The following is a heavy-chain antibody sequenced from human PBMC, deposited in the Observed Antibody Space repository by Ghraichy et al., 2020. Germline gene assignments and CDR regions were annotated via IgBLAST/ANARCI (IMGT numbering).Heavy chain of an antibody. CDR2: INHSGST. V-gene: IGHV4-34*01. Sequence: SETLSLTCAVYGGSFSGYYWSWIRQPPGKGLEWIGEINHSGSTNYNPSLKSRVTISVDTSKNQFSLKLSSVTAADTAVYYCARHGVGHCSGGSCRLYFQHWGQGTLVTVSS. CDR3: ARHGVGHCSGGSCRLYFQH. CDR1: GGSFSGYY. J-gene: IGHJ1*01. D-gene: IGHD2-15*01.